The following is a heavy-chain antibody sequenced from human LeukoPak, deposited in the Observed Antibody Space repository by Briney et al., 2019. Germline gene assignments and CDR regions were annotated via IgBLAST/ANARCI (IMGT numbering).Heavy chain of an antibody. CDR2: ISAYNGNT. CDR1: GYTLTSYG. V-gene: IGHV1-18*01. Sequence: ASVKVSCKASGYTLTSYGISWVRQAPGQGIEWMGWISAYNGNTNSPQKMQRRVTKTTDPSTRTAYMELRSLRSTDTDVYYCAITTVLRFLEWLTPDYWSEATL. J-gene: IGHJ4*01. D-gene: IGHD3-3*01. CDR3: AITTVLRFLEWLTPDY.